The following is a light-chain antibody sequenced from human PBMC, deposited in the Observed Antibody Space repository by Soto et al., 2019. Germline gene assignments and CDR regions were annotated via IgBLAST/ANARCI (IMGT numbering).Light chain of an antibody. Sequence: MSQAKRVEPVVLGKPKKKSSSTIQCLVCSNGNTSLNWYQQRPGQSPRRLIYSVSTRDSGVPDRFSGSGSGTEFTLKIIRLQAEYFGVYYCMQCPHWPRTCGQGTRLEI. V-gene: IGKV2-30*01. CDR1: QCLVCSNGNTS. J-gene: IGKJ5*01. CDR3: MQCPHWPRT. CDR2: SVS.